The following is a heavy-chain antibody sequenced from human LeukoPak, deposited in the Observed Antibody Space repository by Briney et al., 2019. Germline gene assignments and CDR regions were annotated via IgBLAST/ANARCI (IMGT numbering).Heavy chain of an antibody. Sequence: SETLSLTCAVYGGSFSGYYWSWIRQPPGKGLEWIGEINHSGSTNYNPSLKSRVTISVDTSKNQFSLKLSSVTAADTAVYYCAKGRGWEASYYYYYMDVWGKGTTVTISS. J-gene: IGHJ6*03. CDR3: AKGRGWEASYYYYYMDV. CDR2: INHSGST. D-gene: IGHD1-26*01. CDR1: GGSFSGYY. V-gene: IGHV4-34*01.